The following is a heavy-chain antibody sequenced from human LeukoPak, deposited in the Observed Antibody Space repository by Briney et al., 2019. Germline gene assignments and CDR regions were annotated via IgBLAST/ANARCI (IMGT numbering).Heavy chain of an antibody. D-gene: IGHD2-2*01. CDR1: GFTFSSYA. Sequence: GGSLRLSCAASGFTFSSYAMSWVRQAPGKGLEWVSAISGSGGSTYYVDSVKGRFTISRDNSKNTLYLQMNSLRAEDTAVYYCAKDGGYCSSTSCRSDYWGQGTLVTVSS. J-gene: IGHJ4*02. CDR3: AKDGGYCSSTSCRSDY. V-gene: IGHV3-23*01. CDR2: ISGSGGST.